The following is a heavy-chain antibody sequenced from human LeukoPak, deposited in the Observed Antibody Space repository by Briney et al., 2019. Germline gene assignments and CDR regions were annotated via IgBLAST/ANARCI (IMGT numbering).Heavy chain of an antibody. CDR1: GXTFSNYS. CDR3: ARDLSVTGTYWFDP. Sequence: PGGSLRLSCAASGXTFSNYSMNWVRQAPGKGPEWVSSISSSSTYIYYADSVKGRFTISRDNAKNSLSLQMNSLRAENTAVYYCARDLSVTGTYWFDPWGQGTLVTVSS. CDR2: ISSSSTYI. V-gene: IGHV3-21*01. D-gene: IGHD6-19*01. J-gene: IGHJ5*02.